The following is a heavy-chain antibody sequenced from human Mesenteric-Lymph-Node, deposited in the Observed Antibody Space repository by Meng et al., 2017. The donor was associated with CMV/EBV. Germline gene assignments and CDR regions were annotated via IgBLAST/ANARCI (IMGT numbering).Heavy chain of an antibody. J-gene: IGHJ5*02. D-gene: IGHD6-19*01. CDR3: AKSLTIAVAGNWFDP. CDR1: GFTFSSYG. Sequence: GGSLRLSCAASGFTFSSYGMHWVRQAPGKGLEWVAFIRYDGSNKYYADSVKGRFTISRDNSKNTLYLQMNSLGAEDTAVYYCAKSLTIAVAGNWFDPWGQGTLVTVSS. V-gene: IGHV3-30*02. CDR2: IRYDGSNK.